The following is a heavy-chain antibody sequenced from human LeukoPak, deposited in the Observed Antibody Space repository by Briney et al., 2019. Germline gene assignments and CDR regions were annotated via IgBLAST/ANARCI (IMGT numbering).Heavy chain of an antibody. D-gene: IGHD6-19*01. Sequence: PGGSLRLSRAASGFTFSSYWMSWVRQAPGKGLEWVANIKQDGSEKYYVDSVKGRFTISRDNAKNSLYLQMNSLRAEDTAVYYCARAPSSGWFQYWGQGTLVTVSS. V-gene: IGHV3-7*01. CDR3: ARAPSSGWFQY. CDR1: GFTFSSYW. CDR2: IKQDGSEK. J-gene: IGHJ4*02.